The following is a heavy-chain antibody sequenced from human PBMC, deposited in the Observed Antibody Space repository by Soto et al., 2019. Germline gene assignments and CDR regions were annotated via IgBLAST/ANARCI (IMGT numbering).Heavy chain of an antibody. D-gene: IGHD3-22*01. CDR1: GGSFSGYY. J-gene: IGHJ2*01. Sequence: QVQLQQWGAGLLKPSETLSLTCAVYGGSFSGYYWSWIRQPPGKGLEWIGEINHSGSTNYNPSLKSRXXIXVXXSKNQFSLKLSSVTAADTAVYYCSDSSAGRWYFDLWGRGTLVTVSS. CDR3: SDSSAGRWYFDL. V-gene: IGHV4-34*01. CDR2: INHSGST.